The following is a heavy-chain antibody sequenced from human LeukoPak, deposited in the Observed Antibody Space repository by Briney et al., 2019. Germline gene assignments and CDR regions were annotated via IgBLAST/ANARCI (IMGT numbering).Heavy chain of an antibody. CDR1: GGSFSGYY. V-gene: IGHV4-34*01. D-gene: IGHD6-6*01. CDR3: ARAKVRKYSSSSRGFDY. Sequence: SETLSLTCAVYGGSFSGYYWSWIRQPPGNGLEWIGEINHSGSTNYNPSLKSRVTISVDTSKNQFSLKLSSVTAADTAVYYCARAKVRKYSSSSRGFDYWGQGTLVTVSS. J-gene: IGHJ4*02. CDR2: INHSGST.